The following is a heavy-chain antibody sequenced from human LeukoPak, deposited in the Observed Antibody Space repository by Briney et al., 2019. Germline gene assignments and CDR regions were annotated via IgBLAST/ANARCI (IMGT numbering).Heavy chain of an antibody. CDR1: GYTFTSYN. J-gene: IGHJ4*02. Sequence: ASVKVSCKGSGYTFTSYNMHWGRQAPGQGVEWRGRIKPNSGGTNNAQKFQGRVTMTRDTSISTAYMELSRLRSDDTAVYYCARVENYYGSDYWGQGTLVTVSS. V-gene: IGHV1-2*06. D-gene: IGHD3-10*01. CDR3: ARVENYYGSDY. CDR2: IKPNSGGT.